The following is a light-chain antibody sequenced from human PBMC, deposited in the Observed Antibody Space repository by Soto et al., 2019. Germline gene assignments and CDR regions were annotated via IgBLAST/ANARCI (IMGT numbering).Light chain of an antibody. CDR3: QQGSFTLT. V-gene: IGKV1-39*01. J-gene: IGKJ4*01. CDR2: GAS. CDR1: QSISNY. Sequence: DIQMTQSPSALSASVGDRVTITCRASQSISNYFNWYQQNLGKAPQLLISGASSLQGGVPSRFRGSGSGKDFTLTISSLQPEDFATYYCQQGSFTLTFGGGTKLEIK.